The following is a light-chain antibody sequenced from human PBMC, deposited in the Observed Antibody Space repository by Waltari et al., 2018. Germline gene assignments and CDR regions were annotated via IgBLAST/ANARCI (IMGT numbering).Light chain of an antibody. CDR3: SSYTTSNTFV. CDR2: EVT. CDR1: SSDVGYYNR. V-gene: IGLV2-18*02. Sequence: QSALTQPPSVSGSHGQSVTISCTGTSSDVGYYNRVSWYKQSPGTAPRVVIYEVTYRPSGVPDRFSASRSGNTASLTISGLQAEDEADYYCSSYTTSNTFVFGGGTKLTVL. J-gene: IGLJ3*02.